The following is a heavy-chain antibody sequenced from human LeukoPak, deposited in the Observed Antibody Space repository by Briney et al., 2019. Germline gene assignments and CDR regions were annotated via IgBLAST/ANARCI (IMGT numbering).Heavy chain of an antibody. CDR2: IIPILGIA. D-gene: IGHD3-22*01. V-gene: IGHV1-69*04. CDR1: GGTFSSYA. Sequence: SVKVSCKASGGTFSSYAISWVRQAPGQGLEWMGRIIPILGIANYAQKFQGRVTITADKSTSTAYMELSSLRSEDTAVYYCARQYYDSSGYPYFDYWGQGTLVTVSS. CDR3: ARQYYDSSGYPYFDY. J-gene: IGHJ4*02.